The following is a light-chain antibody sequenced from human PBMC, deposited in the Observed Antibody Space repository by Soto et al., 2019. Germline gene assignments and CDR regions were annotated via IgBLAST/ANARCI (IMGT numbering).Light chain of an antibody. CDR3: QQYNNWPRT. CDR2: GAS. J-gene: IGKJ2*01. Sequence: EIMMTQSPATLSVSPGERATLSCRASQSVSSNLAGYQQKPGQAPRLLIYGASTRATGIPARLSGSGSGTEFTLTISSLQSEDFAVYYCQQYNNWPRTFGQGTKLEIK. V-gene: IGKV3-15*01. CDR1: QSVSSN.